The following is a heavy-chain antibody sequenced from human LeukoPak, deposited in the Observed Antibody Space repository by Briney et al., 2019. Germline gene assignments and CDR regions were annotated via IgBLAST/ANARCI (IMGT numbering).Heavy chain of an antibody. D-gene: IGHD2-15*01. CDR3: ARQDIVDLDY. CDR2: IYYSGST. V-gene: IGHV4-39*01. J-gene: IGHJ4*02. CDR1: GGSISSSSYY. Sequence: SETLSLTCTVSGGSISSSSYYWGWIRQPPGTGLEWIGSIYYSGSTYYNPSLKSRVTISVDTSKNQFSLKLSSVTAADTAVYYCARQDIVDLDYWGQGTLVTVSS.